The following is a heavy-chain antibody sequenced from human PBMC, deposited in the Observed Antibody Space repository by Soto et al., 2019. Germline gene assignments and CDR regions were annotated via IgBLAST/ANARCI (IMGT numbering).Heavy chain of an antibody. CDR3: ARFYLRGITIFGVVIMEAFDI. V-gene: IGHV4-59*08. J-gene: IGHJ3*02. D-gene: IGHD3-3*01. Sequence: SETLSVNCTVCGDSISSWKWNWFRQHPGKGLEWIGYIYYSGSTNYNPSLKSRVTISVDTSKNQFSLKLSSVTAADTAVYYCARFYLRGITIFGVVIMEAFDIWGQGTMVTVSS. CDR1: GDSISSWK. CDR2: IYYSGST.